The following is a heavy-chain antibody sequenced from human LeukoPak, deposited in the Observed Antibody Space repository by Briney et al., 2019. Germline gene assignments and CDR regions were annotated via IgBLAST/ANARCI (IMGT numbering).Heavy chain of an antibody. D-gene: IGHD3-9*01. CDR3: AGGGALRYCEWFSAY. CDR2: MNPSGDTT. J-gene: IGHJ4*02. CDR1: GYNFTHYY. V-gene: IGHV1-46*01. Sequence: GASVKVSCKTSGYNFTHYYMHWVRQAPGHGLEWMGIMNPSGDTTTYAEKFQGRVTMTRDTSTSTVYMELSSLRSEDTAVYYCAGGGALRYCEWFSAYWGQGTLVTVSS.